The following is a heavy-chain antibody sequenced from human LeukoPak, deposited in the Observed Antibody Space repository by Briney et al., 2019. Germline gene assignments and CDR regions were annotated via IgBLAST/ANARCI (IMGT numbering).Heavy chain of an antibody. CDR2: ISSDGSST. D-gene: IGHD5-12*01. V-gene: IGHV3-74*01. CDR3: ARTAYSDYSLGF. CDR1: GFTFSSYW. Sequence: PGGSLGLSCAASGFTFSSYWMHWVRQAPGKGLVWVSRISSDGSSTSYADSVKGRFTISRDNAKNTLYLQMNSLRAEDTAVYYCARTAYSDYSLGFWGQGTLVTVSS. J-gene: IGHJ4*02.